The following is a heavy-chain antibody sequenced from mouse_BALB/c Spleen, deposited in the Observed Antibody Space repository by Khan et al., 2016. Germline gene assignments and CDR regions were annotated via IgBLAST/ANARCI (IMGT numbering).Heavy chain of an antibody. D-gene: IGHD1-1*01. CDR2: INPYNGDT. J-gene: IGHJ4*01. V-gene: IGHV1-20*02. CDR3: ARDYGSPRGAMDY. Sequence: VQLKQSGPELVKPGASVKISCKASGYSFIGYFMNWVMQSHGKSLEWIGRINPYNGDTFYNQKFKGKATLTVDKSSSTAHMELRSLQSEDSAVYYCARDYGSPRGAMDYWGQGTSVSVSS. CDR1: GYSFIGYF.